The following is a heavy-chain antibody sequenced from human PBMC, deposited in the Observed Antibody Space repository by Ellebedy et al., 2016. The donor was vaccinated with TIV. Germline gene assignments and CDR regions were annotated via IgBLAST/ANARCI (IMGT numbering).Heavy chain of an antibody. CDR2: INHSGST. CDR1: GGSFSGYY. CDR3: AGRINMVRGVIIRDKQLDY. Sequence: GSLRLSXAVYGGSFSGYYWSWIRQPPGKGLEWIGEINHSGSTNYNPSLKSRVTISVDTSKNQFSLKLSSVTAADTAVYYCAGRINMVRGVIIRDKQLDYWGQGTLVTVSS. V-gene: IGHV4-34*01. D-gene: IGHD3-10*01. J-gene: IGHJ4*02.